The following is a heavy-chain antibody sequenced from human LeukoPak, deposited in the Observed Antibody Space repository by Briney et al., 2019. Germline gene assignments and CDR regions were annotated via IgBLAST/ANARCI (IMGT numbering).Heavy chain of an antibody. D-gene: IGHD3-9*01. V-gene: IGHV3-21*01. CDR3: ARGANYVILTGYLDY. CDR2: ISSSSSYL. Sequence: GRSLRLSCAASGFTFRTYTMNWVRHPSGKGLEWVSSISSSSSYLYYADSVKGRFPISRDNAKNSLYLQMNSLRGEDTAVYYCARGANYVILTGYLDYWGQGTLVTVSS. CDR1: GFTFRTYT. J-gene: IGHJ4*02.